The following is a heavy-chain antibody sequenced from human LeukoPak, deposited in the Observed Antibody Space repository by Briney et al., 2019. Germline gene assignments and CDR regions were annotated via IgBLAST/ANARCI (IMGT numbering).Heavy chain of an antibody. J-gene: IGHJ4*02. CDR3: ARETSYYYDYYFDY. CDR2: IYYSGST. CDR1: GGSISSYY. D-gene: IGHD3-22*01. V-gene: IGHV4-59*01. Sequence: SETLSLTXTVSGGSISSYYWSWIRQPPGKGLEWIGYIYYSGSTNYNPSLKSRVTISVDTSKNQFSLKLSSVTAADTAVYYCARETSYYYDYYFDYWGQGTLVTVSS.